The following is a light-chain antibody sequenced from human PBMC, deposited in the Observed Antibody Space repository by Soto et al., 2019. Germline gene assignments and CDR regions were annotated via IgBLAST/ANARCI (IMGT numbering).Light chain of an antibody. CDR2: GAS. V-gene: IGKV3-20*01. J-gene: IGKJ1*01. CDR3: QQYGSSPLT. CDR1: QSVSSSY. Sequence: EIVLTQSPGTLSLSPGERATLSCRASQSVSSSYLAWYQQKPGQAPSLLSYGASSRATGIPDRFGGSGSGTDFTLTISRLEPEDVAVYYCQQYGSSPLTFCQGTQVEIK.